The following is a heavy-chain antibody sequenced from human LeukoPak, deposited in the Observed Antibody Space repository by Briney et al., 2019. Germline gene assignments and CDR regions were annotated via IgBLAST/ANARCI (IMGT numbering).Heavy chain of an antibody. D-gene: IGHD6-13*01. CDR2: MNPNSGNT. CDR3: ARRIAIKTYDP. V-gene: IGHV1-8*01. J-gene: IGHJ5*02. CDR1: GYTFASYE. Sequence: GASVKVSCKASGYTFASYEINWVRQATGQGLEWMGWMNPNSGNTDYAQKFQGRVTMTRNTSISTAYMELSSLRSEDTAVYYCARRIAIKTYDPWGRGTLVTVSS.